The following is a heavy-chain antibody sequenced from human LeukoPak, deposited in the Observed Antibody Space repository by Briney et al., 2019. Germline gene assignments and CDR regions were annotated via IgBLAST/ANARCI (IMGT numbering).Heavy chain of an antibody. J-gene: IGHJ4*02. CDR3: ARAMITFGGVSLVDY. D-gene: IGHD3-16*01. CDR2: INPNSGGT. V-gene: IGHV1-2*02. CDR1: GYTFTGYY. Sequence: ASVKVSCRASGYTFTGYYMHWVRQAPGQGLEWMGWINPNSGGTNYAQKFQGRVTMTRDTSISTAYMELSRLRSDDTAVYYCARAMITFGGVSLVDYWGQGTLVTVSS.